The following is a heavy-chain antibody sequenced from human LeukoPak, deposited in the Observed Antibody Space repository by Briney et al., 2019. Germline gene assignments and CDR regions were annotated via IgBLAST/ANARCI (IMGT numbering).Heavy chain of an antibody. CDR3: AKDAGTRVIYMDV. Sequence: GRSLRLSCAASGFPFGRHAIHWLRQAPGKGLEWVAVISHDGTNKYYGDSVQGRFAISRDNSKNTLYLQMNSLRAEDTAVYYCAKDAGTRVIYMDVWGKGTTVTVSS. CDR2: ISHDGTNK. CDR1: GFPFGRHA. V-gene: IGHV3-30*07. J-gene: IGHJ6*03. D-gene: IGHD6-13*01.